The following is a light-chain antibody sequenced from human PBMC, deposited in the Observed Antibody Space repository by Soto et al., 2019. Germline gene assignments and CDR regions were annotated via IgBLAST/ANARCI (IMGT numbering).Light chain of an antibody. Sequence: EIVLTQSPGTLSFSRGEGSTLSFSASQSFSSSYLAWYQQKAGQAPRPLIYDASNRAPGIPARFSGSGSGTDFTLTISSLEPEDFAVYYCQQRSSWPLTFGGGTKVDIK. CDR3: QQRSSWPLT. CDR2: DAS. CDR1: QSFSSSY. J-gene: IGKJ4*01. V-gene: IGKV3-11*01.